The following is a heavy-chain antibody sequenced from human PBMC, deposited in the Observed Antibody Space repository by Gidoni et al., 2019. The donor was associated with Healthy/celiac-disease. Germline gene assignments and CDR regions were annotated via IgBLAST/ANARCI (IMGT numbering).Heavy chain of an antibody. V-gene: IGHV3-23*04. Sequence: EAQLVEAGGVSAQPGGSLRLPCAPSGFTFSSYAMGWVRQAPGKGLEWVSAIRGSGGSTYYADSVKGRFTISRDNSKNTLYLQMNSLRAEDTAVYYCARPSRDGYNYWGQGTLVTVSS. CDR3: ARPSRDGYNY. CDR1: GFTFSSYA. J-gene: IGHJ4*02. D-gene: IGHD5-12*01. CDR2: IRGSGGST.